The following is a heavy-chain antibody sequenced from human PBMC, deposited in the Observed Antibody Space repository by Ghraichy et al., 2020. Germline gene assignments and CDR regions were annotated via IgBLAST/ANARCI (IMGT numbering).Heavy chain of an antibody. V-gene: IGHV3-74*01. J-gene: IGHJ4*02. Sequence: GGSLRLSCAASGFTFSSYWMHWVRQAPGKGLVWVSRINTDGSGATYADSVKGRFTISRDNAKNTLYLRMNSLRAEDTAVYYCARELTVTMRPVLIDYWGQGTLVTVSP. CDR2: INTDGSGA. CDR1: GFTFSSYW. D-gene: IGHD4-17*01. CDR3: ARELTVTMRPVLIDY.